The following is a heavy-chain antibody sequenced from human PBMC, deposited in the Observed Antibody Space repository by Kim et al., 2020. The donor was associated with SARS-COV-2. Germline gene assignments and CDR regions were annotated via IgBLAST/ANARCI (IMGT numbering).Heavy chain of an antibody. Sequence: SVKVSCKASGGTFISYAISWVRQAPGQGLEWMGGIIPIFGTANYAQKFQGRVTITADESTSTAYMELSSLRSEDTAVYYCARGGWARGSGSYVYYYYGMDVWGQGTTVTVSS. CDR2: IIPIFGTA. J-gene: IGHJ6*02. CDR3: ARGGWARGSGSYVYYYYGMDV. D-gene: IGHD3-10*01. V-gene: IGHV1-69*13. CDR1: GGTFISYA.